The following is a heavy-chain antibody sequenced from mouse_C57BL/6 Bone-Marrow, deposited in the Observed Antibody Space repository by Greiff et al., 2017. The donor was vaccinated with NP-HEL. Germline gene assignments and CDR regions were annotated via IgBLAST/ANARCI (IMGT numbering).Heavy chain of an antibody. CDR2: IDPENGDT. D-gene: IGHD2-10*02. Sequence: EVQLQQSGAELVRPGASVKLSCTASGFNIKDDYMHWVKQRPEQGLEWIGWIDPENGDTEYASKFQGKATITADTSSNTAYLQLSSLTSEDTAVYYCTTPSNYRYFDVWGTGTTVTVSS. V-gene: IGHV14-4*01. J-gene: IGHJ1*03. CDR1: GFNIKDDY. CDR3: TTPSNYRYFDV.